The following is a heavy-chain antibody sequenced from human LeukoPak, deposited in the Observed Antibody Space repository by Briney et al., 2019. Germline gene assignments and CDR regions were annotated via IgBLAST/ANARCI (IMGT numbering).Heavy chain of an antibody. Sequence: GGALRLSCAASGFTFSSYDMTWVRQAPGRGLEWVSSIRPSGDNTYYGDSVKGRFTISRDNSKNTLYLQMNSLRAEDTAVYYCAKGTGYSYGYGDYWGQGTLVTVSS. D-gene: IGHD5-18*01. V-gene: IGHV3-23*01. CDR3: AKGTGYSYGYGDY. J-gene: IGHJ4*02. CDR1: GFTFSSYD. CDR2: IRPSGDNT.